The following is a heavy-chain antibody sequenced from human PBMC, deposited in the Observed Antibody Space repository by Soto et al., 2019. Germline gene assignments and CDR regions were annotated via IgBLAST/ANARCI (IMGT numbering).Heavy chain of an antibody. CDR1: GFTFTNYW. J-gene: IGHJ4*02. CDR3: TTVFEY. V-gene: IGHV3-74*01. Sequence: EVQLVQSGGGSVQPGGSLRLSCAASGFTFTNYWLHWVRQVPGKGLVWVSRIDGVGTGTSYSDSVRGRFTISRDNAENMLYLQMNSLRAEDTAVYYCTTVFEYWXXGTLVTVSS. CDR2: IDGVGTGT.